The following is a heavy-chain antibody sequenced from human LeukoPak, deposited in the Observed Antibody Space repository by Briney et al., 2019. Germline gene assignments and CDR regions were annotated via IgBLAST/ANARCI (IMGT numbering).Heavy chain of an antibody. J-gene: IGHJ6*02. CDR1: GFTFSSYG. D-gene: IGHD3-3*01. V-gene: IGHV3-30*18. CDR3: AKDTSGRSYYDFWRSGMDV. CDR2: VSYDGSNK. Sequence: PGGSLRLSCAASGFTFSSYGMHWVHQAPGKGLEWVAVVSYDGSNKYYADSVKGRFTISRDNSKNTLYLKMNSLRAEDTAVYYCAKDTSGRSYYDFWRSGMDVWGQGTTVTVSS.